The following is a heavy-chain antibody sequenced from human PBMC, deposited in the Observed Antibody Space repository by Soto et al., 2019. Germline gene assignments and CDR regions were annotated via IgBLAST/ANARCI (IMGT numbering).Heavy chain of an antibody. J-gene: IGHJ1*01. V-gene: IGHV4-34*10. CDR1: GGSFSDFS. Sequence: SETLSLTCAGYGGSFSDFSWSWIRQSPGKGLEWIGEINPGAITNYNPSLKTRVTMSLDTANNQFSLKLHSVIAADTAVYFCTTDNMFGATSPQFHHWGQGTLVTVSS. CDR3: TTDNMFGATSPQFHH. D-gene: IGHD3-3*01. CDR2: INPGAIT.